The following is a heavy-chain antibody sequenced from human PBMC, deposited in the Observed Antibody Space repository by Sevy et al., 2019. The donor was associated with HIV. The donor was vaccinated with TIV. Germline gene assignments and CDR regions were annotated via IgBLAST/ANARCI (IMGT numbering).Heavy chain of an antibody. CDR2: ISNSSSYI. J-gene: IGHJ6*02. V-gene: IGHV3-21*01. CDR1: GFTFSSYS. D-gene: IGHD2-2*03. Sequence: GGSLRLSCAASGFTFSSYSMNWVRQAPGKGLEWVSSISNSSSYIYYADSVKGRFTISRDNAKNSLYLQMNSLRAEDTAVYYCARDFGYCSSTSCPKGYYYYGMDVWGQGTTVTVSS. CDR3: ARDFGYCSSTSCPKGYYYYGMDV.